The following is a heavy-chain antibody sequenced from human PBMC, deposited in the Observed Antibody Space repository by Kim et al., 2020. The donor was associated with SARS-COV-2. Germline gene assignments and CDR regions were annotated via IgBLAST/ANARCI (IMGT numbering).Heavy chain of an antibody. D-gene: IGHD1-26*01. J-gene: IGHJ6*03. CDR2: IIPILGIA. Sequence: SVKVSCKASGGTFSSYAISWVRQAPGQGLEWMGRIIPILGIANYAQKFQGRVTITADKSTSTAYMELSSLRSEDTAVYYCAIFKATDGYYYYLDVWGKGTTVTVSS. V-gene: IGHV1-69*04. CDR1: GGTFSSYA. CDR3: AIFKATDGYYYYLDV.